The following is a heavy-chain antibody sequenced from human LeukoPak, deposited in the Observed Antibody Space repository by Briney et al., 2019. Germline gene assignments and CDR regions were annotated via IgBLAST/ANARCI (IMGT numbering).Heavy chain of an antibody. D-gene: IGHD6-13*01. J-gene: IGHJ4*02. V-gene: IGHV3-33*01. Sequence: GGSLRLSCAASGFSSYGMHWVRQAPGKGLEWVAVIWYNESNKYYADSVKGRFTISRDNSRNTLYLQMNSLRAEDTAVYYCARDGFSSSWYGRALDYWGQGTLVTVSS. CDR1: GFSSYG. CDR2: IWYNESNK. CDR3: ARDGFSSSWYGRALDY.